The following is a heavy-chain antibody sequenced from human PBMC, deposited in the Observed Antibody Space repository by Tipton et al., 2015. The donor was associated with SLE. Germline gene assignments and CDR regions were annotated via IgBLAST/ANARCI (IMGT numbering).Heavy chain of an antibody. Sequence: LRLSCAVSGGSISSGSYYWSWIRQPAGKGLEWVGRVSTSGTTNYNPSLRGRVDISIDTSKNQLSLKLTSVTAADTAMYYCARGTRETRADLWGQGTLVKVSS. J-gene: IGHJ5*02. V-gene: IGHV4-61*02. CDR2: VSTSGTT. CDR3: ARGTRETRADL. D-gene: IGHD1-14*01. CDR1: GGSISSGSYY.